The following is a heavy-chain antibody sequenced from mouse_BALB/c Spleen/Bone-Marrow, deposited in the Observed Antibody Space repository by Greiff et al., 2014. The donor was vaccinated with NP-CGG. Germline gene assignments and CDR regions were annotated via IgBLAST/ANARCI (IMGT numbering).Heavy chain of an antibody. CDR1: GYTFTSYW. D-gene: IGHD2-5*01. CDR2: INPSTGYT. J-gene: IGHJ3*01. CDR3: ARSNYPAWFAY. Sequence: VQLVESGAELAKPGASVKTSCKASGYTFTSYWMHWVKQRPGQGLEWIGYINPSTGYTEYNQKFKDKATLTADKSSSTAYMQLSSLTSEDSAVYYCARSNYPAWFAYWGQGTPVTVSA. V-gene: IGHV1-7*01.